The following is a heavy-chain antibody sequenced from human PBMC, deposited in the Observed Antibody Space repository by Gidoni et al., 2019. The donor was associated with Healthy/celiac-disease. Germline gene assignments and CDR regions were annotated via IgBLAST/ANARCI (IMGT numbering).Heavy chain of an antibody. J-gene: IGHJ4*02. CDR3: Y. CDR2: ISSSSSYR. Sequence: EVQLVESGGGLVKPGWYLRLYCAASGFTFSSYSMNWVRQAPGKGLEWVSSISSSSSYRYYAKNSLRAEDTAVYYCARAHAYYFWSGYYEAPRYDFDYWGQGTLVTVSS. CDR1: GFTFSSYS. D-gene: IGHD3-3*01. V-gene: IGHV3-21*01.